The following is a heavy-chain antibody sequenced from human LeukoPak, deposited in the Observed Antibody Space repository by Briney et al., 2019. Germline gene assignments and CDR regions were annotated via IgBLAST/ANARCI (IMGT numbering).Heavy chain of an antibody. CDR2: IYYSGST. CDR1: GGSISSGDYY. J-gene: IGHJ4*02. CDR3: ARDHYYYDSSGYYYSVVDY. V-gene: IGHV4-30-4*01. D-gene: IGHD3-22*01. Sequence: SETLSLTCTVSGGSISSGDYYWSWIRQPPGKGLEWIGYIYYSGSTYYNPSLKSRVTISVDTSKNQFSLKLSSVTAADMAVYYCARDHYYYDSSGYYYSVVDYWGQGTLVTVSS.